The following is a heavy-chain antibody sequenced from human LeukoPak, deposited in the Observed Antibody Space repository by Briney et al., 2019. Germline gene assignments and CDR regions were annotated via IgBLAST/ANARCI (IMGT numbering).Heavy chain of an antibody. J-gene: IGHJ4*02. V-gene: IGHV3-72*01. CDR1: GFTLRDYY. CDR2: IRNEINAYTT. Sequence: GGSLRLSCAASGFTLRDYYMDWVRQAPGKGLEWLARIRNEINAYTTEYAASVKGRFTISRGDSKDSLYLEMNSLKTEDTALYYCVRSKSTRDFDYWGQGTLVTVSS. CDR3: VRSKSTRDFDY. D-gene: IGHD2-15*01.